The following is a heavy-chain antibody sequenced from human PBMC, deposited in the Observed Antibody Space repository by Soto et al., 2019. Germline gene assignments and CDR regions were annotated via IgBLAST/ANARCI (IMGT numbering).Heavy chain of an antibody. CDR1: GFTFSSYG. CDR2: IWYDGGNK. D-gene: IGHD3-3*01. V-gene: IGHV3-33*01. CDR3: ARVAWEDDFWSGYYKRTPGYYYYYGMDV. Sequence: QVQLVESGGGVVQPGRSLRLSCAASGFTFSSYGMHWVRQAPGKGLEWVAVIWYDGGNKYYADSVKGRFTISRDNSKNTLYLQMNSLRAEDTAVYYCARVAWEDDFWSGYYKRTPGYYYYYGMDVWGQGTTVTVSS. J-gene: IGHJ6*01.